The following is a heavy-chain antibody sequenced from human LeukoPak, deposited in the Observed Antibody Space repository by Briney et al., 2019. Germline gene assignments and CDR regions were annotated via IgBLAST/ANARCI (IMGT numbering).Heavy chain of an antibody. CDR1: GYTFTSYD. V-gene: IGHV1-8*01. Sequence: GASVKVSCKASGYTFTSYDINWVRQATGQRLEWMGWMNLNSGNTGYAQKFQGRVTMTRNTSISTAYMELSSLRSEDTAVYYCARDRHDSSGAFDYWGQGTLVTVSS. CDR3: ARDRHDSSGAFDY. J-gene: IGHJ4*02. D-gene: IGHD3-22*01. CDR2: MNLNSGNT.